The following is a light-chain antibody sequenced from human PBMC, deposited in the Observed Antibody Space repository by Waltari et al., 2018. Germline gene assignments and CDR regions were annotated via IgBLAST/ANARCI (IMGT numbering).Light chain of an antibody. V-gene: IGLV1-40*01. CDR3: QSYDSSLSVYV. CDR2: GNT. Sequence: QSVLTQPPSVSGAPGQRVTISCTGNSSNIGAGYDVHWYQHLPGTAPKLLVYGNTNRPSGVPDRFSGSKSGTSSSLAITGLQAEDEGDYYCQSYDSSLSVYVFGTGTKVTVL. CDR1: SSNIGAGYD. J-gene: IGLJ1*01.